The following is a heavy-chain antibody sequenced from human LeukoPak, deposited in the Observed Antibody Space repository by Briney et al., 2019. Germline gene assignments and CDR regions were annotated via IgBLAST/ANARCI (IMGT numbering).Heavy chain of an antibody. Sequence: PGRSLRLSCAASGFTFDDYAMHWVRQAPGKGLEWVSSISSSSSYIYYADSVKGRFTISRDNAKNSLYLQMNSLRAEDTAVYYCASQHKYYDSSGYYAGYWGQGTLVTVSS. V-gene: IGHV3-21*01. CDR3: ASQHKYYDSSGYYAGY. D-gene: IGHD3-22*01. J-gene: IGHJ4*02. CDR2: ISSSSSYI. CDR1: GFTFDDYA.